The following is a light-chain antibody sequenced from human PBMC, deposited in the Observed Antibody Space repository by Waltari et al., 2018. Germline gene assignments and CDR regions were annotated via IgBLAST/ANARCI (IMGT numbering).Light chain of an antibody. V-gene: IGLV2-14*03. J-gene: IGLJ2*01. Sequence: QSALPPPVSVSGSPGQSITISCTGTSSDAGGYNYVAWYQQHPNKAPKVIIYDVANRPFGVSNRFSGSKSGSTASLTISGLQTEDEAYYSCSSYTTRSILLFGGGTKVTVL. CDR1: SSDAGGYNY. CDR2: DVA. CDR3: SSYTTRSILL.